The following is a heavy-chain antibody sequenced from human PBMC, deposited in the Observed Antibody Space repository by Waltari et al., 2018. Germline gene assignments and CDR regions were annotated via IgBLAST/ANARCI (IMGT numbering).Heavy chain of an antibody. CDR2: IYYSGST. Sequence: QLQLQESGPGLVKPSETLSLTCTVSGGSISSSSYYWGWIRQPPGKGLEWIGSIYYSGSTYYNPSLKSRVTISVDTSKNQFSLKLSSVPAADTAVYYCARPLYDSSGFFRGFDYWGQGTLVTVSS. J-gene: IGHJ4*02. CDR3: ARPLYDSSGFFRGFDY. CDR1: GGSISSSSYY. D-gene: IGHD3-22*01. V-gene: IGHV4-39*01.